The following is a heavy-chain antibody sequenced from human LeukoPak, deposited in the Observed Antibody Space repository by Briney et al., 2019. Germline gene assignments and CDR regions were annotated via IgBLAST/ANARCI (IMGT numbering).Heavy chain of an antibody. CDR1: GGSFSGYY. V-gene: IGHV4-34*01. CDR3: ARGSGGDIVVVPAAIKFDY. Sequence: SETLSLTCAVYGGSFSGYYWSWICQPPGKGLEWIGEINHSGSTNYNPSLKSRVTISVDTSKNQFSLRLSSVTAADTAVYYCARGSGGDIVVVPAAIKFDYWGQGTLVTVSS. D-gene: IGHD2-2*02. J-gene: IGHJ4*02. CDR2: INHSGST.